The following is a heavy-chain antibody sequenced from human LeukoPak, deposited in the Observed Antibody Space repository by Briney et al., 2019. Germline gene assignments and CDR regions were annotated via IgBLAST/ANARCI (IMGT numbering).Heavy chain of an antibody. J-gene: IGHJ4*02. Sequence: PGGSLRLSCAASGFTFSSYTLNWVRQAPGKGLEWVSSISSAGGYIYYADSVKGRFTISRDNAKNSLYLQMNSLRAVDTAVYYCAREIVSSNSFDNWGQGTLSPSPQ. CDR1: GFTFSSYT. CDR3: AREIVSSNSFDN. D-gene: IGHD2-2*01. CDR2: ISSAGGYI. V-gene: IGHV3-21*01.